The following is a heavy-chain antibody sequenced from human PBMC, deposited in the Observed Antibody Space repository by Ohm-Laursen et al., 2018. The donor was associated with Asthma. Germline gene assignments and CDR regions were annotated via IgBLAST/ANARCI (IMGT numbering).Heavy chain of an antibody. J-gene: IGHJ5*02. CDR1: GGSFSGYY. CDR2: INHSGST. CDR3: ARGYCSSTSCYNWFDP. D-gene: IGHD2-2*01. Sequence: SDTLSLTCAVYGGSFSGYYWSWIRQPPGKGLEGIGEINHSGSTNYNPSLKSRVTISVDTSKNQFSLKLSSVTAADTAVYYCARGYCSSTSCYNWFDPWGQGTLVTVSS. V-gene: IGHV4-34*01.